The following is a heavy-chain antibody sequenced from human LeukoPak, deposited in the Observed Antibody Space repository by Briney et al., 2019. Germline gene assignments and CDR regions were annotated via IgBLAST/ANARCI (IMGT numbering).Heavy chain of an antibody. J-gene: IGHJ3*02. CDR2: IYHRGSA. CDR3: ARHLGSGWRDAFDI. Sequence: SETLSLTCTVSGGSISSYYWSWIRQPPGKGLEWIGYIYHRGSANYNPSLKSRVTISVDTSKNQFSLKLSSVTAADTAVYYCARHLGSGWRDAFDIWGQGTVVTVSS. V-gene: IGHV4-59*08. D-gene: IGHD6-19*01. CDR1: GGSISSYY.